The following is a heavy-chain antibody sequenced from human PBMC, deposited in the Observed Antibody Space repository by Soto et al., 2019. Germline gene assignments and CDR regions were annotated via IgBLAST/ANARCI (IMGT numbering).Heavy chain of an antibody. CDR2: ISSSSSTI. J-gene: IGHJ4*02. D-gene: IGHD5-18*01. CDR1: GFTFSSYS. Sequence: EVQLVESGGGLVQPGGSLRLSCAASGFTFSSYSMNWVRQAPGKGLEWVSYISSSSSTIYYADSVKGRFTISRDNAKKLLNLEMNSLRDEDTAVYYCASGYSYGDSTHFDYWGQGTLVTVSS. CDR3: ASGYSYGDSTHFDY. V-gene: IGHV3-48*02.